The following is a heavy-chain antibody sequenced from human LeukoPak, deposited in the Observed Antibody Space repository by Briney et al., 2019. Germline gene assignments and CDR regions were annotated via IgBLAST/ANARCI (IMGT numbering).Heavy chain of an antibody. V-gene: IGHV1-2*02. CDR3: ARSDVEMATMLDY. D-gene: IGHD5-24*01. J-gene: IGHJ4*02. Sequence: ASVKVSCKASGFTFTGYYMHWVRQAPGQGLEWMGWINPNSGGTNYAHKFQGRATMTRDTSISTAYMELRRLRSDDTAVYYCARSDVEMATMLDYWGQGTLVTVSS. CDR1: GFTFTGYY. CDR2: INPNSGGT.